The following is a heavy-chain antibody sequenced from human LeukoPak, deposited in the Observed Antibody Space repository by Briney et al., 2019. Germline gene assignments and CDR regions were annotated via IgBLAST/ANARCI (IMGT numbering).Heavy chain of an antibody. V-gene: IGHV3-48*03. D-gene: IGHD3-3*01. Sequence: GGSLRLSCAGSGFTFSSYEMNWVRQAPGKGLEWLSYISSRSSTTYYADSVKGRFTISRDNAKNSLYLQMNSLRAEDTAVYYCARDHNNDFWYYGMDGWGRGTTVTVSS. J-gene: IGHJ6*02. CDR1: GFTFSSYE. CDR3: ARDHNNDFWYYGMDG. CDR2: ISSRSSTT.